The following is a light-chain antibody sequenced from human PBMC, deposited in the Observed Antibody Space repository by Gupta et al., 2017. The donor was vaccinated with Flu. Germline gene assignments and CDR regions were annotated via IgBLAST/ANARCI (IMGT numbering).Light chain of an antibody. CDR2: SNN. CDR1: NSNIESNT. V-gene: IGLV1-44*01. J-gene: IGLJ3*02. Sequence: SVLTQPPSASGTPGQRVTISCSGSNSNIESNTVNWYQQLPGTAPKLLVYSNNHRPSGFPDRFSGSKSGTSGSLAISGLQSEDEADYYCAAWDDSLNALVFGGGTKLTVL. CDR3: AAWDDSLNALV.